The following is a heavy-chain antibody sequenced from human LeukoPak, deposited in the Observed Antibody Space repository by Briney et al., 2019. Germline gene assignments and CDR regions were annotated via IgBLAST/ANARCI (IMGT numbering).Heavy chain of an antibody. J-gene: IGHJ2*01. D-gene: IGHD3-22*01. CDR3: ARDSDYYDSSGYQPLYWYFDL. CDR1: GGSISSYY. V-gene: IGHV4-59*01. Sequence: SEALSLTCTVSGGSISSYYWSWIRQPPGKGLEWIGYIYYSGSTNYNPSLKSRVTISVDTSKNQFSLKLSSVTAADTAVYYCARDSDYYDSSGYQPLYWYFDLWGRGTLVTVSS. CDR2: IYYSGST.